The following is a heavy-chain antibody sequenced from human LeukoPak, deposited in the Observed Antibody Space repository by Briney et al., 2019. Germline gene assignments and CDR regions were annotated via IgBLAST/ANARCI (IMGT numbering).Heavy chain of an antibody. CDR1: GGSLSGYY. Sequence: SETRSLTCAVYGGSLSGYYWSWIRQPPGKGLEWIGEINHSGSTNYNPSLKTRVTISVDTSKNQFSLKLSSVTAADTAVYYCAHETQLEYVEYWGQGTLVTVSS. V-gene: IGHV4-34*01. CDR2: INHSGST. J-gene: IGHJ4*02. CDR3: AHETQLEYVEY. D-gene: IGHD3-3*01.